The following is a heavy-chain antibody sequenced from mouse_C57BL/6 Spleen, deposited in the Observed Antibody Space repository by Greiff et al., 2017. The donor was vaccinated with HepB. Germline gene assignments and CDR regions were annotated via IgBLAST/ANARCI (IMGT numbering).Heavy chain of an antibody. CDR3: VYGSSPLFAY. V-gene: IGHV10-1*01. Sequence: KGLAWVARIRSKSNNYATYYADSVKDRFTISRDDSESMLYLQMNNLKTEDTAMYYCVYGSSPLFAYWGQGTLVTVSA. CDR2: IRSKSNNYAT. J-gene: IGHJ3*01. D-gene: IGHD1-1*01.